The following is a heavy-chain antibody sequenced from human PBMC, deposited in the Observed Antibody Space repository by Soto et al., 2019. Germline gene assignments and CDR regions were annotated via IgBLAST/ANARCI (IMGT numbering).Heavy chain of an antibody. Sequence: ASVKVSCKASGYTFTSYDINWVRQATGQGLEWMGWMNPNSGNTGYAQKFQGRVTMTRNTSISTAYMELSSLRSGDTAVYYCARGTAVPYYYYYYMDVWGKGTTVTVSS. CDR2: MNPNSGNT. V-gene: IGHV1-8*01. D-gene: IGHD3-10*02. J-gene: IGHJ6*03. CDR1: GYTFTSYD. CDR3: ARGTAVPYYYYYYMDV.